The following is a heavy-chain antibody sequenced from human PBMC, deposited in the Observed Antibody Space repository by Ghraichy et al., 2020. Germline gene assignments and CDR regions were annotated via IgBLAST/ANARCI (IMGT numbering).Heavy chain of an antibody. D-gene: IGHD3-3*01. Sequence: SVKVSCKASGGTFSSYAISCVRQAPGQGLEWMGGIIPIFGTANYAQKFQGRVTITADESTSTAYMELSSLRSEDTAVYYCARSQDRFLEWLLYYYYGMNVWGQGTTVTVSS. V-gene: IGHV1-69*13. J-gene: IGHJ6*02. CDR1: GGTFSSYA. CDR3: ARSQDRFLEWLLYYYYGMNV. CDR2: IIPIFGTA.